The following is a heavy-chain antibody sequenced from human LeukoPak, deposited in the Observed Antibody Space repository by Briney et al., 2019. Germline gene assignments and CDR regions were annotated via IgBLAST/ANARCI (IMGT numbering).Heavy chain of an antibody. D-gene: IGHD2-8*01. CDR3: ASTDCTNGVCYTCDY. J-gene: IGHJ4*02. Sequence: SVKVSCKASRGTFSSYAISWVRQAPGQGLEWMGRVIPIFGTANYAQKFQGRVTITTDESTSTAYMELSSLRSEDTAVYYCASTDCTNGVCYTCDYWGQGTLVTVSS. V-gene: IGHV1-69*05. CDR1: RGTFSSYA. CDR2: VIPIFGTA.